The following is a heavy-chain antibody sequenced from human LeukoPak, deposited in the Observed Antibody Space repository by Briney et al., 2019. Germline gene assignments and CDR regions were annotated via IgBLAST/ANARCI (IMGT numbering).Heavy chain of an antibody. V-gene: IGHV3-33*06. CDR2: IWYDGSNK. Sequence: GRSLRLSCAASGFTFSSYGMHWVRQAPGKGLEWVAVIWYDGSNKYYADSVKGRFTISRDNSKNTLYLQMNSLRAEDTAVYYCAKLAMAAADTNDYWGQGTLVTVSS. J-gene: IGHJ4*02. D-gene: IGHD6-13*01. CDR3: AKLAMAAADTNDY. CDR1: GFTFSSYG.